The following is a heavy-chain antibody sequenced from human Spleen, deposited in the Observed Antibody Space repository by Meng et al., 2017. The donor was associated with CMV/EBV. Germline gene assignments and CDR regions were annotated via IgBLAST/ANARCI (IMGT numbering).Heavy chain of an antibody. J-gene: IGHJ2*01. CDR1: GGTFNDYT. D-gene: IGHD6-13*01. Sequence: ASGGTFNDYTINWVRQAPGQGLEWMGGIIPSFGTTNNAQKFQGRLTVTTDESTRTVYMELSGLRSDDTAVYYCTSVRSRSWHWYSDLWGRGTLVTVS. V-gene: IGHV1-69*05. CDR2: IIPSFGTT. CDR3: TSVRSRSWHWYSDL.